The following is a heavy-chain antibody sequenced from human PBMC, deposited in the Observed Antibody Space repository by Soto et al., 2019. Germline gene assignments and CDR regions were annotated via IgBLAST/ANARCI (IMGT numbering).Heavy chain of an antibody. J-gene: IGHJ4*02. Sequence: EVQLLESGGDLVQPGGSLRLTCAASGFIFTSYAMSWVRQVQGKGLEWVSSINVDDSTYYTESVRGRFTVSRDNSKNTLYLQMNSLRAEDTALYYCAKKYYFDYWGRGTLVTVSS. V-gene: IGHV3-23*01. CDR2: INVDDST. CDR3: AKKYYFDY. CDR1: GFIFTSYA.